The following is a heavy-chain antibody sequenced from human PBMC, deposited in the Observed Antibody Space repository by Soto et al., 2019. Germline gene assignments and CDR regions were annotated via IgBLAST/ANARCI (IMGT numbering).Heavy chain of an antibody. Sequence: SETLSLTGAVYGGSFSGYYWSWIRQPPGKGLEWIGEINHSGSTNYNPSLKSRVTISVDTSKNQFSLKLSSVTAADTAVYYCARARVAIFGVVPYYYYYGMDVWGQGTTVTVSS. J-gene: IGHJ6*02. CDR1: GGSFSGYY. CDR2: INHSGST. D-gene: IGHD3-3*01. V-gene: IGHV4-34*01. CDR3: ARARVAIFGVVPYYYYYGMDV.